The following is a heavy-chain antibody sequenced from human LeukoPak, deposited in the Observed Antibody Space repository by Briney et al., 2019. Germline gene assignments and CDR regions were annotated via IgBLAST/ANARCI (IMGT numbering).Heavy chain of an antibody. CDR2: ILHDGSNK. CDR1: GFTFSSYG. Sequence: GGSLRLTCAASGFTFSSYGMNWVRQSPGKGLEWVAVILHDGSNKYYAESVKGRFTISRDNSKNTLYLQMDSLSAEDTAVYYCVKVDTWGQGTLVTVSS. D-gene: IGHD5-18*01. CDR3: VKVDT. J-gene: IGHJ4*02. V-gene: IGHV3-30*18.